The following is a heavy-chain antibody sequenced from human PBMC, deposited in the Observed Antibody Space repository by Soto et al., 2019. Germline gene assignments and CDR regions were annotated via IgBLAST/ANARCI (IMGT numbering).Heavy chain of an antibody. D-gene: IGHD2-15*01. CDR3: VRLKVGAAND. V-gene: IGHV4-39*01. CDR2: IYNSGST. J-gene: IGHJ4*02. Sequence: LSLTCTVSGGSFTTNSYYRGWIRQPPGKGLEWMGSIYNSGSTYYNPSLKSRVTISVDTSKNQFSLKLSSVTAADTAVYYCVRLKVGAANDWGQGTLVTVSS. CDR1: GGSFTTNSYY.